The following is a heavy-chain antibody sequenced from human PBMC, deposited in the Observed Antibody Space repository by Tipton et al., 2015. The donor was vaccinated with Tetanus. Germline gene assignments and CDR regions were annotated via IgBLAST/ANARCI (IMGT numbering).Heavy chain of an antibody. J-gene: IGHJ4*02. Sequence: LVQSGGEVKKPGESLKISCKGSGYIFNNYWIGWVRQKPGKGLEWMGIIYPGDSDTRYSPSFQGQVTISVDKSINTAYLQWSSLKASDTSMFYCAGAHCTDGVCNFDFWGQGALVTVAS. CDR3: AGAHCTDGVCNFDF. V-gene: IGHV5-51*01. D-gene: IGHD2-8*01. CDR2: IYPGDSDT. CDR1: GYIFNNYW.